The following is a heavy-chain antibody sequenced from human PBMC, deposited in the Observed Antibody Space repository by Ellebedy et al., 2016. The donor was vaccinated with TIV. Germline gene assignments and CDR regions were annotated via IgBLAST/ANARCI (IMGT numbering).Heavy chain of an antibody. Sequence: PAGSLRLSCAVSGFTFSSYWMRWVRQAPGKGLEWVANIKHDGSEQCYVDSVKGRFNISRDDAKNSLYLQMNSLRAGDTAVYYCARDRARDTVVNYYFYGMDVWGQGTTVTVSS. J-gene: IGHJ6*02. CDR2: IKHDGSEQ. D-gene: IGHD4-23*01. V-gene: IGHV3-7*01. CDR1: GFTFSSYW. CDR3: ARDRARDTVVNYYFYGMDV.